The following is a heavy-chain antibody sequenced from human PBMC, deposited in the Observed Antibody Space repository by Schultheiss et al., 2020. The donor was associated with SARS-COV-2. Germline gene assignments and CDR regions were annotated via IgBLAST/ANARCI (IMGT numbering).Heavy chain of an antibody. CDR2: ISSSSSYI. Sequence: GGSLRLSCAASGFTFSDYYMTWIRQAPGKGLEWVSSISSSSSYIYYADSVKGRFTISRDNAKNSLYLQMNSLRIEDTAVYYCATWEERSGSYLGQSEGDYWGQGTLVTVSS. V-gene: IGHV3-11*03. CDR3: ATWEERSGSYLGQSEGDY. D-gene: IGHD1-26*01. CDR1: GFTFSDYY. J-gene: IGHJ4*02.